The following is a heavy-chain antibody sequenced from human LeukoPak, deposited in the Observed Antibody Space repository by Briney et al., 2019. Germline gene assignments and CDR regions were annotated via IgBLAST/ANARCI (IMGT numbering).Heavy chain of an antibody. Sequence: ASVKVSCKASGYTFTSYGISWVRQAPGQGLEWMGWISAYNGNTKYAQKLQGRVTMTTDTSTSTAYMELRSLRSDDTAVYYCAXDXXVVPAASTLRFYGMDVWGQGTTVTVSS. CDR1: GYTFTSYG. J-gene: IGHJ6*02. D-gene: IGHD2-2*01. CDR3: AXDXXVVPAASTLRFYGMDV. V-gene: IGHV1-18*01. CDR2: ISAYNGNT.